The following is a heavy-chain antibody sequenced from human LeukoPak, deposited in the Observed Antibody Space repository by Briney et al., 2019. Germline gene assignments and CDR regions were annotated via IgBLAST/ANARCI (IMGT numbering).Heavy chain of an antibody. CDR2: INHSGST. CDR3: ARGWGGSSDSSGYIDY. D-gene: IGHD3-22*01. CDR1: GGSVSGYY. J-gene: IGHJ4*02. Sequence: SETLSLTCAVYGGSVSGYYWSWIRQPPGKGLEWIGEINHSGSTNYNPSLKSRVTISVDTSKNQFSLKLSSVTAADTAVYYCARGWGGSSDSSGYIDYWGQGTLVTVSS. V-gene: IGHV4-34*01.